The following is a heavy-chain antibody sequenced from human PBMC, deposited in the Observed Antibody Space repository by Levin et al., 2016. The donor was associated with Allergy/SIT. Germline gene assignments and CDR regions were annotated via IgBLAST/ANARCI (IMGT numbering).Heavy chain of an antibody. CDR3: AGRMSGGWKWWFDP. J-gene: IGHJ5*02. CDR1: GGPLSGYY. D-gene: IGHD1-26*01. Sequence: SETLSLTCALSGGPLSGYYWIWIRQPPGKGLEWIGEINDVGSVNYNPSLKSRITLSVDTSKNHFALKLRSMTAADTAVYYCAGRMSGGWKWWFDPWGQGTLVTVSS. CDR2: INDVGSV. V-gene: IGHV4-34*01.